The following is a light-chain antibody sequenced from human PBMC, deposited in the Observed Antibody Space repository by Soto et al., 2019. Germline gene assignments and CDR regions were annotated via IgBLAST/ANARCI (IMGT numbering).Light chain of an antibody. Sequence: QSVLTQPPSVSAAPGQKVTISCSGSSSNIGNTYVSWYQQLPGTAPKILIYDNNKRPSGIPDRFSGSKSGTSATLGITGLQTGDEADYYCGTWDTSLSAWVFGGGTKLTVL. CDR1: SSNIGNTY. V-gene: IGLV1-51*01. CDR3: GTWDTSLSAWV. CDR2: DNN. J-gene: IGLJ3*02.